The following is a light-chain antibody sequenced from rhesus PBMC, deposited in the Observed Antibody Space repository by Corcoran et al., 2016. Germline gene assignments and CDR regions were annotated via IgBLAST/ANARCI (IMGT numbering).Light chain of an antibody. CDR1: QSVSSN. Sequence: EIVMTQSPATLSLSPGERATLSCRASQSVSSNLAWYQQKPGPAPRLLIYGPSNRATGIPDRFSGSWSGTDFTLTISSLEPEDFAVYYCQQFNNWPLSFGGGTKVKIK. V-gene: IGKV3-42*03. CDR3: QQFNNWPLS. CDR2: GPS. J-gene: IGKJ4*01.